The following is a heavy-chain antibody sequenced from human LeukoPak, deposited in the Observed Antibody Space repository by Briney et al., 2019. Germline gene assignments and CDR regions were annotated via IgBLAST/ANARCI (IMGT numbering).Heavy chain of an antibody. Sequence: SETLSLTWAVYGGSLSGYYWSWIRQPPGKGLEWIGEINHSGSTNYNPSLKSRVTISVDTSKNQFSLKLSSVTAADTAVYYCARGPGSGYDLAGIFDYWGQGTLVTVSS. V-gene: IGHV4-34*01. D-gene: IGHD5-12*01. J-gene: IGHJ4*02. CDR1: GGSLSGYY. CDR2: INHSGST. CDR3: ARGPGSGYDLAGIFDY.